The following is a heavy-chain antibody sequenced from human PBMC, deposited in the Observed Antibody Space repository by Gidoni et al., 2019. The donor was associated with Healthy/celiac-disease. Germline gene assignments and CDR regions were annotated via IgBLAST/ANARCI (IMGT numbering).Heavy chain of an antibody. D-gene: IGHD3-3*01. CDR3: ARERFLEWLTPRYGMDV. CDR1: GFTFSSYG. J-gene: IGHJ6*02. V-gene: IGHV3-33*01. Sequence: QVQLVESGGGVVQPGRSLRLSCAASGFTFSSYGMHWVRQAPGKGLEWVAVIWYDGSNKYYAESVKGRFTISRENSKNTLYLQMNSLRAEDTAVYYCARERFLEWLTPRYGMDVWGQGTTVTVSS. CDR2: IWYDGSNK.